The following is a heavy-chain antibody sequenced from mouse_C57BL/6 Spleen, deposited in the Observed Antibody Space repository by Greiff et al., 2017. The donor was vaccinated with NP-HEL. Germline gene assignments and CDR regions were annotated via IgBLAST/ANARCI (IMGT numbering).Heavy chain of an antibody. CDR1: GYTFTSYW. V-gene: IGHV1-69*01. J-gene: IGHJ4*01. CDR3: ARSDYSYAMDY. CDR2: IDPSDSYT. Sequence: VQLQQPGAELVMPGASVKLSCKASGYTFTSYWMHWVKQRPGQGLEWIGEIDPSDSYTNYNQKFKGKSTLTVDKSSSTAYMQLSSLTSEDSAVYYCARSDYSYAMDYWGQGTSVTVSS. D-gene: IGHD2-12*01.